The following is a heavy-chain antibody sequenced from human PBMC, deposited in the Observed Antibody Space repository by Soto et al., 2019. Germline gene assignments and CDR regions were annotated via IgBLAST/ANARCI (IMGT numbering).Heavy chain of an antibody. Sequence: EVQLLESGGGLVQPGGYLRLSCAASGYTFSSYAMSWVRQAPGKGLEWVSAISGSGGSTYYADSVKGRFTISRDNSKNTLYLQMNSLRAEDTAVYYCAKERRQQLTKRVGDAFDNWGLGTMVTVSS. V-gene: IGHV3-23*01. CDR3: AKERRQQLTKRVGDAFDN. CDR1: GYTFSSYA. J-gene: IGHJ3*02. CDR2: ISGSGGST. D-gene: IGHD6-13*01.